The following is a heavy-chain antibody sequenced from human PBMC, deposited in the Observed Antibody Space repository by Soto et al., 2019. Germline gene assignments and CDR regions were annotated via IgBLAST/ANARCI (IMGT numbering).Heavy chain of an antibody. CDR2: IYSTGST. J-gene: IGHJ4*02. CDR3: AGGAAADYFDY. Sequence: PSETLSLTCTVSSGSFRTYYWSWIRQPAGKGLEWIGRIYSTGSTLYNPSLESRITMSVDTSKNQFSLRLSSVTAADTAVYYCAGGAAADYFDYWGQGTVVTVSS. V-gene: IGHV4-4*07. D-gene: IGHD6-13*01. CDR1: SGSFRTYY.